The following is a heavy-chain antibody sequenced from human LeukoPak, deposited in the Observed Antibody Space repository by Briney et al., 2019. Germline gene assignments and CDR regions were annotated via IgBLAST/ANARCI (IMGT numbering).Heavy chain of an antibody. D-gene: IGHD5-18*01. J-gene: IGHJ4*02. CDR2: ISGSGRTI. CDR1: GFTFSDYY. V-gene: IGHV3-11*01. Sequence: PGGSLRLSCAASGFTFSDYYMSWIRQAPGKGLEWVSYISGSGRTIYYADSVKGRFTISRDNSKNTLYLQMNSLRAEDTAVYYCAKDTFTAMVWYFDYWGQGTLVTVSS. CDR3: AKDTFTAMVWYFDY.